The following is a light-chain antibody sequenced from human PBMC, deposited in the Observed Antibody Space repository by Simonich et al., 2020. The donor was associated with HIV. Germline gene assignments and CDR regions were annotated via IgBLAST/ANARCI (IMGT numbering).Light chain of an antibody. J-gene: IGKJ1*01. Sequence: DIVMTQSPDSLAVSRGERATINCKSSQRILYSSNNKNYLAWYQQKPGQPPKLLIDWASTRESGVPDRFSGSGSGTDFTLTISSLQAEDVAIYYCQQYYTTPWTFGQGTKVEI. V-gene: IGKV4-1*01. CDR2: WAS. CDR1: QRILYSSNNKNY. CDR3: QQYYTTPWT.